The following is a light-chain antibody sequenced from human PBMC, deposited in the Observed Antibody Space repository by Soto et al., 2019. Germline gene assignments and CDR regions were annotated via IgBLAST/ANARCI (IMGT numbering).Light chain of an antibody. Sequence: QSALTQPASVSGSPGQSITISCTGTSCDVGSYNLVSWYQQHPGKAPKLMIYEVSKRPSGVSNRFSGSKSGNTASLTISGLQAEDEADYYCCSYAGSSTFRVFGGGTKLTVL. CDR1: SCDVGSYNL. V-gene: IGLV2-23*02. CDR3: CSYAGSSTFRV. J-gene: IGLJ3*02. CDR2: EVS.